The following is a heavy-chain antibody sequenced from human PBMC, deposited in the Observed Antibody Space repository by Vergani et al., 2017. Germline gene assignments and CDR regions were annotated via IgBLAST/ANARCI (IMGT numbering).Heavy chain of an antibody. CDR3: TRHFPCGDGACLHFDH. CDR1: ESSFISNE. CDR2: INPIDSKI. D-gene: IGHD2-21*01. Sequence: EVMLVQSGAEVKKPGESLKISCKYSESSFISNEIAWVRQMSGKGLQWMGNINPIDSKIAYSPSFQGQAIMSLVKSITTAYLQWRSLKASDTAICYCTRHFPCGDGACLHFDHWCQGTQVTVSS. V-gene: IGHV5-51*01. J-gene: IGHJ4*02.